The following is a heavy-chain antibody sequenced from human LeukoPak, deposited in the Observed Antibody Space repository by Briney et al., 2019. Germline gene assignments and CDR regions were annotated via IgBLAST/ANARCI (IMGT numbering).Heavy chain of an antibody. CDR3: ASPYYDFWSGYYPLSY. Sequence: GGSLRLSCAASGFTFSSYEMNWVRQTPGKGLEWVSYVSGSGTTIYYADSVKGRFTISRDNAKNSLYLQMNSLRAEDTAVYYCASPYYDFWSGYYPLSYWGQGTLVTVSS. V-gene: IGHV3-48*03. CDR1: GFTFSSYE. J-gene: IGHJ4*02. CDR2: VSGSGTTI. D-gene: IGHD3-3*01.